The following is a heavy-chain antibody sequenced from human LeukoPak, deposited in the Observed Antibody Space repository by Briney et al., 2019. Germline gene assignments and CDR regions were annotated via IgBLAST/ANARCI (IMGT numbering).Heavy chain of an antibody. D-gene: IGHD3-22*01. J-gene: IGHJ4*02. CDR1: GFTFKNYA. CDR2: ISSSSSYI. CDR3: ARERGVDYYDSSGYYEYFDY. Sequence: SGGSLRLSCAASGFTFKNYAMNWVRQAPGKGLEWVSSISSSSSYIYYADSVKGRYTISRDNAKNSLYLQMNSLRAEDTAVYYCARERGVDYYDSSGYYEYFDYWGQGTLVTVSS. V-gene: IGHV3-21*01.